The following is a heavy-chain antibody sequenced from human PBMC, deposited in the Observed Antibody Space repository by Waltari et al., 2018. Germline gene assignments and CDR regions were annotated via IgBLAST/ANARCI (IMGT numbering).Heavy chain of an antibody. D-gene: IGHD6-13*01. Sequence: QVQLVQSGAEVKKPGSSVKVSCKASGGTFSSYAISWVRQTPGQGLEWVGRIIPIFGTANYAHKFQGRVTITADKSTSTAYMELSSLRSEDTAVYYCARGAQQLVQMDYWGQGTLVTVSS. J-gene: IGHJ4*02. CDR1: GGTFSSYA. CDR3: ARGAQQLVQMDY. CDR2: IIPIFGTA. V-gene: IGHV1-69*08.